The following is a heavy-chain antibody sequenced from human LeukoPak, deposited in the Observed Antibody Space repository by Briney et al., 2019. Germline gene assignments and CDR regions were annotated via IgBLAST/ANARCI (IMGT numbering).Heavy chain of an antibody. D-gene: IGHD6-13*01. CDR3: VYSSSWYQIDY. Sequence: KAGESLKISCKGSGYSFTSYWIGWVRQMPGKGLEWMGIIYSGDSDTRYSPSFQAQVTISADKSISTAYLQWSSLKASDTAMYYCVYSSSWYQIDYWGQGTLVTVSS. CDR1: GYSFTSYW. J-gene: IGHJ4*02. CDR2: IYSGDSDT. V-gene: IGHV5-51*01.